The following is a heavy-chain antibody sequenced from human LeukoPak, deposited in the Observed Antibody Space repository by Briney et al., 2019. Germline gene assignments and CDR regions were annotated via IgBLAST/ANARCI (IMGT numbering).Heavy chain of an antibody. J-gene: IGHJ4*02. CDR1: GFSFSSYA. CDR2: ISAGSGST. CDR3: AAYCSSSRCRSLDY. D-gene: IGHD2-2*01. V-gene: IGHV3-23*01. Sequence: GGSLRLSCAASGFSFSSYAMSWVRQAPGKGLEWFSTISAGSGSTYYADSVKGRFTISRDNSNNTLYLQMNSLRAEDTAVYYCAAYCSSSRCRSLDYWGQGTLVTVSS.